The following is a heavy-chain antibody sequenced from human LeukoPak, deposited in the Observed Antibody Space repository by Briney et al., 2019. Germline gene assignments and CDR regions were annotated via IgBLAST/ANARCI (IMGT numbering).Heavy chain of an antibody. V-gene: IGHV5-51*01. J-gene: IGHJ4*02. Sequence: RGESLKISCQGGRNTFKEYWIGRVRQMPGKGLEWMGIIYPGDSDTRYSLSFQGHVTISADKSISTAYLQWSSLNASDTAMSYCARRQYGSYVKYFDYWGQGTLVTVSS. CDR1: RNTFKEYW. CDR3: ARRQYGSYVKYFDY. CDR2: IYPGDSDT. D-gene: IGHD1-26*01.